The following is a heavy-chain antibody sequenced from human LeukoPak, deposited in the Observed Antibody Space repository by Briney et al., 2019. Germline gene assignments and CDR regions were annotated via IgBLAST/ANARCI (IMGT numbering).Heavy chain of an antibody. J-gene: IGHJ4*02. V-gene: IGHV3-30*04. Sequence: PGRSLRLSCAASGFTFSSYAMHWVRQAPGKGLEWVAVISYDGSNKYYADSVKGRFTISRDNSKNTLYLQMNSLRAEDTAVYYCAREKHDILTGNPQGHDYWGQGTLVTVSS. CDR1: GFTFSSYA. D-gene: IGHD3-9*01. CDR3: AREKHDILTGNPQGHDY. CDR2: ISYDGSNK.